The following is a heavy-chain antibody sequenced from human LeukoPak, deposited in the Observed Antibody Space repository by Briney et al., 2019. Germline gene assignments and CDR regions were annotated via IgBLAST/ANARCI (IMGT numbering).Heavy chain of an antibody. CDR3: ARSGIAFAGVTSFGH. CDR1: GLTFSTYW. D-gene: IGHD3-16*01. J-gene: IGHJ4*02. CDR2: IKQDGSEK. Sequence: PGGSLRLSCEVSGLTFSTYWMNWVRQAPGKGLEWVANIKQDGSEKYYVDSVKGRFTISRDNAKDSLYLQMNSLRAEDTAVYYCARSGIAFAGVTSFGHWGQGTLVTVSS. V-gene: IGHV3-7*01.